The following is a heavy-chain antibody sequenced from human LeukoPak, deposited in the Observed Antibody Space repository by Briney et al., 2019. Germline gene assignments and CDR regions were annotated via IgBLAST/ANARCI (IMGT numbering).Heavy chain of an antibody. CDR2: IYTSGTT. CDR1: GGSMSTYY. Sequence: SETLSLTCTVSGGSMSTYYWSWIRQPAGKGLEWIGRIYTSGTTNYNPSLESRVTMSVDTSKNQFSLKLSSVTAADTAVYYCARGQGARTVTHPQSHYYYYMDVWGKGTTVTVSS. V-gene: IGHV4-4*07. CDR3: ARGQGARTVTHPQSHYYYYMDV. D-gene: IGHD4-11*01. J-gene: IGHJ6*03.